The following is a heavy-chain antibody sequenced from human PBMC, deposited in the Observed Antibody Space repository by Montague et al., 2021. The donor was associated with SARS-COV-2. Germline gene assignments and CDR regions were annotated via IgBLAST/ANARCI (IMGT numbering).Heavy chain of an antibody. CDR1: GGSISSSSHY. Sequence: SETLSLTCSVSGGSISSSSHYWAWIRQPPGRRLEWIGTIYYSGTTLYHPSLKSRITMSVDTSDNQFSLLLNSVSATDTAIYYCARAQMAVTEYYPDYWGQGILVTVSS. D-gene: IGHD2/OR15-2a*01. V-gene: IGHV4-39*01. CDR3: ARAQMAVTEYYPDY. CDR2: IYYSGTT. J-gene: IGHJ4*02.